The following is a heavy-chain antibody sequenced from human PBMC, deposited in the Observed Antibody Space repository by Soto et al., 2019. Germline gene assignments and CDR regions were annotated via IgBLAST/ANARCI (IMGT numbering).Heavy chain of an antibody. CDR3: ARSSIVPRLLMYPFDY. CDR1: GGSITSSSHY. V-gene: IGHV4-39*02. CDR2: TYYDGNT. D-gene: IGHD2-8*01. J-gene: IGHJ4*02. Sequence: SETVSLTCIVSGGSITSSSHYWGWIRQPPGKGLESIGNTYYDGNTYDNRSLKSRVTIPLDTSKNYFSLRLNSVTAADTAVYYCARSSIVPRLLMYPFDYWGQRTLVTVSS.